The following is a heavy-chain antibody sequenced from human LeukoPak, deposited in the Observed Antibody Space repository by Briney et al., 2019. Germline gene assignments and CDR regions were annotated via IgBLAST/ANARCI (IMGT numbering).Heavy chain of an antibody. J-gene: IGHJ4*02. D-gene: IGHD6-13*01. CDR3: ARDISGYSSSWYVGYFDY. Sequence: PGGSLRLSCAASGLTFSSYAMHWVRQAPGKGLAWAVVISYDGSNKYYADSVKGRFTISRDNSKNTLYLQMNSLRAEDTAVYYCARDISGYSSSWYVGYFDYWGQGTLVTVSS. CDR2: ISYDGSNK. V-gene: IGHV3-30-3*01. CDR1: GLTFSSYA.